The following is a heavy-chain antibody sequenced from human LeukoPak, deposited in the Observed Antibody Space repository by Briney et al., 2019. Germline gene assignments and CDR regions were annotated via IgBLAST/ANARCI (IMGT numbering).Heavy chain of an antibody. D-gene: IGHD6-19*01. CDR1: GGSFSGDF. CDR2: INHGGST. V-gene: IGHV4-34*01. J-gene: IGHJ4*02. Sequence: SETLSLTCAVYGGSFSGDFWSWIRQSPGKGLEWIGEINHGGSTTYNPSLKSRVTMSVDTSKNQFSLKLSSVTAADTAVYYCARERGSGWYDMAFDYWGQGTLVTVSS. CDR3: ARERGSGWYDMAFDY.